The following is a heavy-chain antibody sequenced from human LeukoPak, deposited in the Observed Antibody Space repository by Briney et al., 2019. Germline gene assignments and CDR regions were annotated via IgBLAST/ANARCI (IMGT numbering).Heavy chain of an antibody. Sequence: ASVKVPCKASGGTFSSYAISWVRQAPGQGLEWMGRIIPILGIANYAQKFQGRVTITADKSASTAYMELSSLRSEDTAVYYRARGYCSGGSCYQLDYWGQGTLVTVSS. D-gene: IGHD2-15*01. CDR1: GGTFSSYA. CDR2: IIPILGIA. V-gene: IGHV1-69*04. CDR3: ARGYCSGGSCYQLDY. J-gene: IGHJ4*02.